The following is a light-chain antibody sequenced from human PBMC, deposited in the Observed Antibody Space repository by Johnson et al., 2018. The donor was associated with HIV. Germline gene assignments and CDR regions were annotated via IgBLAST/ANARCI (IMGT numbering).Light chain of an antibody. Sequence: QAVLTQPPSVSAAPGQKVTISCSGNTSNIGSNSVSWYQQLPGKAPKLFIFDNNKRPSGIPDRFSGSKSGTSATLGITGLQTGDEADYYCETWDSRLSGYYVFGSGTRLTVL. CDR2: DNN. J-gene: IGLJ1*01. CDR3: ETWDSRLSGYYV. V-gene: IGLV1-51*01. CDR1: TSNIGSNS.